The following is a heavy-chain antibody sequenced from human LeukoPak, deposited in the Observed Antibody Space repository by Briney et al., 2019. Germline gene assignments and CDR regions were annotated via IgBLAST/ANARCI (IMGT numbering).Heavy chain of an antibody. CDR3: ARASWNAFDM. J-gene: IGHJ3*02. CDR2: IKYDGSEK. Sequence: GGSLRLSCVASGFTFSSWWMSWGRQAPGKGLEWVANIKYDGSEKYYVDSVKGRFTISRDNAKNSLYLQMNSLRAEDTAVYYCARASWNAFDMWGQGAMVTVSS. V-gene: IGHV3-7*05. CDR1: GFTFSSWW. D-gene: IGHD1-1*01.